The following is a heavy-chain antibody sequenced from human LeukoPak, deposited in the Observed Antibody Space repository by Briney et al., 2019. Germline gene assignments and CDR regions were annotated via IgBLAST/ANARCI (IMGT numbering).Heavy chain of an antibody. CDR1: GFTFSSYS. CDR3: ARDGGDYYDSSGYYHVDPQGYQLP. CDR2: ISSSSSYI. J-gene: IGHJ5*02. Sequence: GGSLRLSSAASGFTFSSYSMNWVRQAPGKGLEWVSSISSSSSYIYYADSVKGRFTISRDNAKNSLYLQMNSLRAEDTAVYYCARDGGDYYDSSGYYHVDPQGYQLPWGRGTLVTVSS. D-gene: IGHD3-22*01. V-gene: IGHV3-21*01.